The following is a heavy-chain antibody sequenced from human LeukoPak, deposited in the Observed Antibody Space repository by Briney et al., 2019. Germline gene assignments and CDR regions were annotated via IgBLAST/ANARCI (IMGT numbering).Heavy chain of an antibody. J-gene: IGHJ3*02. CDR2: INPNSGGT. V-gene: IGHV1-2*02. Sequence: GASVKVSCKASGYSFTDYFIHWVRQAPGQGLEWMGWINPNSGGTNYAQKFQGRVTMTRDTSISAAYMELSRLRSDDTAVYYCARLSGYSYGYNSSDAFDIWGQGTMVTVSS. CDR3: ARLSGYSYGYNSSDAFDI. CDR1: GYSFTDYF. D-gene: IGHD5-18*01.